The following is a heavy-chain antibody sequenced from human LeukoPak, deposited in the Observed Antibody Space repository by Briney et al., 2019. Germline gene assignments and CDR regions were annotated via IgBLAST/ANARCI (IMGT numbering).Heavy chain of an antibody. CDR2: IYSGGST. D-gene: IGHD4-23*01. J-gene: IGHJ4*02. V-gene: IGHV3-53*01. CDR1: GFTFSSYS. Sequence: PGGSLRLSCAASGFTFSSYSMNWVRQAPGKGLEWVSVIYSGGSTYYADSVKGRFTISRDNSKNTLYLQMNSLRAEDTAVYYCARARFAVVTQFDYWGQGTLVTVSS. CDR3: ARARFAVVTQFDY.